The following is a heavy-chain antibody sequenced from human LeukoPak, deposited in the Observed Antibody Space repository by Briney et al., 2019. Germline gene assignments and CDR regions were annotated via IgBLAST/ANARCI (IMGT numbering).Heavy chain of an antibody. CDR3: AREILTMVRGVNSLWFDP. CDR2: IYYSGST. CDR1: GGSISSYY. V-gene: IGHV4-59*01. J-gene: IGHJ5*02. D-gene: IGHD3-10*01. Sequence: SETLSLTCTVSGGSISSYYWSWIRQPPGKGLEWIGYIYYSGSTNYNPSLKSRVTISVDTSKNQFSLKLSSVTAADTAVYYCAREILTMVRGVNSLWFDPWGQGTLVTVSS.